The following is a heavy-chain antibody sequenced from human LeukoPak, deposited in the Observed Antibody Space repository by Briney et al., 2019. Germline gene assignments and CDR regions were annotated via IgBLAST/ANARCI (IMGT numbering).Heavy chain of an antibody. J-gene: IGHJ4*02. CDR2: ISSSSSYI. CDR3: ARGHGGVDY. Sequence: GGSLRLSCAASGFTFGSYSMNWVRQAPGKGLEWVSSISSSSSYIYYADSVKGRFTISRDDAKNSLYLQMNSLRAEDTAVYYCARGHGGVDYWGQGTLVTVSS. CDR1: GFTFGSYS. V-gene: IGHV3-21*01.